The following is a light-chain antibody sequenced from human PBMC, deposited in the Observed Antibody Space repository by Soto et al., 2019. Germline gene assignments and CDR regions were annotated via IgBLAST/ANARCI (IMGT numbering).Light chain of an antibody. CDR1: QSVSSSY. V-gene: IGKV3-20*01. CDR2: GAS. Sequence: EIVLTQSPGTLSLSPGERATLSCRASQSVSSSYLAWYQQKPGQGPRQLIYGASSRATGIPDRFSGSGSGTDFALTITRLEPEDFSVYYCQHYRTSFGGGTRVEIK. CDR3: QHYRTS. J-gene: IGKJ4*01.